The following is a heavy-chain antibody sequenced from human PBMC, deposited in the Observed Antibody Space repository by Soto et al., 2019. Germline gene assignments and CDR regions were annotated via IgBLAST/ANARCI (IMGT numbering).Heavy chain of an antibody. CDR2: IIPILGIA. J-gene: IGHJ4*02. V-gene: IGHV1-69*02. CDR1: GGTFSSYT. CDR3: SRGGWGSSSWYVAYYFDY. Sequence: QVQLVQSEAEVKKPGSSVKVSCKASGGTFSSYTISWVRQAPGQGLEWMGRIIPILGIANYAQKFQGRVTITVDKSTITAYMELSSLRSEDTAVYYCSRGGWGSSSWYVAYYFDYSGVGTMVTFSS. D-gene: IGHD6-13*01.